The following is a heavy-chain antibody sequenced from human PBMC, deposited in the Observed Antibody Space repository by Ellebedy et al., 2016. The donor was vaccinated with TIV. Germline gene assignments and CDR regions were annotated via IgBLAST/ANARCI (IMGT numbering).Heavy chain of an antibody. D-gene: IGHD3-10*01. CDR3: ATTMVRGVIRDY. CDR1: GYTFTSYG. J-gene: IGHJ4*02. Sequence: ASVKVSXXASGYTFTSYGISWVRQAPGQGLEWMGWISAYNGNTNYAQKFQGRVTMTEDTSTDTAYMELSSLRSEDTAVYYCATTMVRGVIRDYWGQGTLVTVSS. V-gene: IGHV1-18*01. CDR2: ISAYNGNT.